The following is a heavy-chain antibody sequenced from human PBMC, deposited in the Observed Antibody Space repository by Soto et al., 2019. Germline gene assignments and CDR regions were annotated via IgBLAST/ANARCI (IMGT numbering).Heavy chain of an antibody. CDR2: ISYSGST. CDR3: ARRRQLVAALDY. J-gene: IGHJ4*02. D-gene: IGHD2-15*01. V-gene: IGHV4-39*01. Sequence: ETLSLTCTVSGGSISSDSYYWGWIRQSPEKGLEWIASISYSGSTYYNPTLKSRLIISVDTSKNQFSLKVSSLTAADTAVYYCARRRQLVAALDYWGQGTLVTVSS. CDR1: GGSISSDSYY.